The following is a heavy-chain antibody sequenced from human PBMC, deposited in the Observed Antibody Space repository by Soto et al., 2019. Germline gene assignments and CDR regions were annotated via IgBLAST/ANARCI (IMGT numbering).Heavy chain of an antibody. V-gene: IGHV3-30-3*01. J-gene: IGHJ4*02. CDR2: ISYDGSNK. Sequence: ESGGGVVQPGRSLRLSCAASGFTFSSYAMHWVRQAPGKGLEWVAVISYDGSNKYYADSVKGRFTISRDNSKNTLYLQMNSLRAEDTAVYYCARESYYGSGSYYPTAFDYWGQGTLVTVSS. D-gene: IGHD3-10*01. CDR1: GFTFSSYA. CDR3: ARESYYGSGSYYPTAFDY.